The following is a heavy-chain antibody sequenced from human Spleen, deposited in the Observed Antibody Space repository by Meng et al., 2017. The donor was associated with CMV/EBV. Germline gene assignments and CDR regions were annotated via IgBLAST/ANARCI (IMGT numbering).Heavy chain of an antibody. CDR1: GYTFTNYG. V-gene: IGHV1-18*01. Sequence: ASVQVSCKASGYTFTNYGITWVRQAPGQGLEWMGWINVYSGNTNYAQKFQGRVTMTTDASTSTAYMDLRSLRSDDTAVYYCARELVVAAGTYFDYWGQGTLVTVSS. D-gene: IGHD6-13*01. CDR3: ARELVVAAGTYFDY. CDR2: INVYSGNT. J-gene: IGHJ4*02.